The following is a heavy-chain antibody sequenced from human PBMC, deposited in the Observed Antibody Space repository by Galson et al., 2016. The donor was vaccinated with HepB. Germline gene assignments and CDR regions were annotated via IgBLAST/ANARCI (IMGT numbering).Heavy chain of an antibody. Sequence: SLRLSCAASGFPFNNYVLGWVRQAPAKGLEWVSLISAGGVNTYSADSVKGRFTISRDNSKNTLYLQMDSRRADDTAVYYCACKYSTGWYAGAFDPWGQGTLVTVSS. CDR1: GFPFNNYV. J-gene: IGHJ5*02. V-gene: IGHV3-23*01. D-gene: IGHD6-19*01. CDR2: ISAGGVNT. CDR3: ACKYSTGWYAGAFDP.